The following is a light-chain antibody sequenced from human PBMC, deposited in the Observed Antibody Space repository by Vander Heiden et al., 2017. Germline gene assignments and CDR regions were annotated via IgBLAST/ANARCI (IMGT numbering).Light chain of an antibody. CDR2: LGS. V-gene: IGKV2-28*01. CDR3: MQDVPPLT. Sequence: DIEMTQSPLSLPVTPGEPAYISCRSSQSLLHSNGYNYLNWYLQKPGQSPQLLIYLGSNRASGVPDRFSGSGSGTDFTLKISRVEAEDVGFYYCMQDVPPLTFGGGTKVEIK. J-gene: IGKJ4*01. CDR1: QSLLHSNGYNY.